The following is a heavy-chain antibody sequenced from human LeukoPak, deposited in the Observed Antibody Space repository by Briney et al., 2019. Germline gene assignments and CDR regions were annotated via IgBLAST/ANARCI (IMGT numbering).Heavy chain of an antibody. D-gene: IGHD3-3*01. V-gene: IGHV4-4*07. CDR1: GGSISTYF. J-gene: IGHJ4*02. Sequence: SETLSLTCTISGGSISTYFWSWIRQPAGKGLEWIGRIYASGSTKYNPSLKSRVIMSVDTSRNQLSLRVNSVTAADTAVYYCVSGTLRNFDFWGFDYWGQGTLVTVSS. CDR2: IYASGST. CDR3: VSGTLRNFDFWGFDY.